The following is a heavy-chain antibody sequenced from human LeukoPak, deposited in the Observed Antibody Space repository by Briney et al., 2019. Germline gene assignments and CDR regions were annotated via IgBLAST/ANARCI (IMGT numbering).Heavy chain of an antibody. J-gene: IGHJ1*01. CDR2: INSDGTTT. V-gene: IGHV3-74*01. D-gene: IGHD2-8*01. CDR1: GFYFSNTW. CDR3: ASMYFSQYLQH. Sequence: GGSLRLSCTASGFYFSNTWMHWVRQAPGKGLVWVSRINSDGTTTNYADSVKGRFTISRDNAKNTLYLQMNSLRAEDTAVYYCASMYFSQYLQHWGQGTLVTVSS.